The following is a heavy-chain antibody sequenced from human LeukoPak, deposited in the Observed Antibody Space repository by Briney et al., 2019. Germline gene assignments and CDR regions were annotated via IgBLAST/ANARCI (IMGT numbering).Heavy chain of an antibody. CDR2: IETASDT. Sequence: PGGSLRLSCAASGFTFSSCDMHWVRQPTGQGLEWVSTIETASDTYYPGSVEGRFTLSRDNAKNSLYLQMNSLTAGDTAVYYCARGPHRGKYYYMDVWGKGTTVTVSS. J-gene: IGHJ6*03. V-gene: IGHV3-13*01. D-gene: IGHD1-1*01. CDR1: GFTFSSCD. CDR3: ARGPHRGKYYYMDV.